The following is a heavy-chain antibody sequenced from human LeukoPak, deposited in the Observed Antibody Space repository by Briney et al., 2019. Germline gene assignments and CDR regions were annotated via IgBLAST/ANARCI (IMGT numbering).Heavy chain of an antibody. V-gene: IGHV4-4*07. CDR3: ARDSGTTGEVKFDP. D-gene: IGHD4-17*01. Sequence: SETLSLTCTVSGGSISRYYWSWIRQPAGKGLEWIGRIYSDGTITYNPSLQSRLTMSIDTSKNQFSLNLSFVPAADTAVYYCARDSGTTGEVKFDPWGQGTLVTVSS. CDR2: IYSDGTI. J-gene: IGHJ5*02. CDR1: GGSISRYY.